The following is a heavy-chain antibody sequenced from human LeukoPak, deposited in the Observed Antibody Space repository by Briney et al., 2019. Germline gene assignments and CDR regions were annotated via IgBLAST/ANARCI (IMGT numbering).Heavy chain of an antibody. Sequence: SETLSLTCTVSGGSISSYYWSWIRQPPGKGLEGIGYIDYSGTTNYNPSLKSRGIISVDTSKNQFSLKLSTCTAAATAVYYCARRRRNNGIWAPYSYYMDVSGKGTTVTASS. CDR1: GGSISSYY. J-gene: IGHJ6*03. D-gene: IGHD2-8*01. CDR2: IDYSGTT. V-gene: IGHV4-59*08. CDR3: ARRRRNNGIWAPYSYYMDV.